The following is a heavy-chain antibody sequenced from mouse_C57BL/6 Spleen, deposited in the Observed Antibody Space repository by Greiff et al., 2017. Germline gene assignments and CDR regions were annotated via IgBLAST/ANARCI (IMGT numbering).Heavy chain of an antibody. CDR3: AKGNGYPYAMDY. CDR1: GYSITSGYY. J-gene: IGHJ4*01. D-gene: IGHD2-2*01. CDR2: ISYDGSN. Sequence: ESGPGLVKPSQSLSLTCSVTGYSITSGYYWNWIRQFPGNKLEWMGYISYDGSNNYNPSLKNRISITRDTSKNQFFLTLNSVTTEDTATYYCAKGNGYPYAMDYWGQGTSVTVSS. V-gene: IGHV3-6*01.